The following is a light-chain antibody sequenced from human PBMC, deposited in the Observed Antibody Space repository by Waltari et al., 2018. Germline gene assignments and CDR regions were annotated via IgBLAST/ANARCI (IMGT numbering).Light chain of an antibody. CDR2: GAS. CDR3: QHYVRLPVT. CDR1: QSVGRS. V-gene: IGKV3-20*01. J-gene: IGKJ1*01. Sequence: IVLTQSPGTLSLSPGERATLSCWASQSVGRSLAWYQQKRGQAPRLLIYGASTRATGVPDRFSGSGSGTDFSLTISRLEPEDFAVYYCQHYVRLPVTFGQGTKVEI.